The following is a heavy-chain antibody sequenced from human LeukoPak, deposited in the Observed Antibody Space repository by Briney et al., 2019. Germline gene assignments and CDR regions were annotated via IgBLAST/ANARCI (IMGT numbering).Heavy chain of an antibody. J-gene: IGHJ4*02. CDR2: INPNSGGT. V-gene: IGHV1-2*02. CDR1: GYTFTGYY. CDR3: AKASIRYFDWWGDY. Sequence: ASVKVSCKASGYTFTGYYMHWVRQAPGQGLEWMGWINPNSGGTNYAQKFQGRVTMTRDTSISTACMELSRLRAEDTAVYYCAKASIRYFDWWGDYWGQGTLVTVSS. D-gene: IGHD3-9*01.